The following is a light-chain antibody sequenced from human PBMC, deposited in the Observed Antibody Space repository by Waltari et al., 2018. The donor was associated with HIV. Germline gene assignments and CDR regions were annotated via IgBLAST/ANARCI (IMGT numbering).Light chain of an antibody. CDR2: DVT. CDR3: TAYKYSTRSYV. CDR1: SNDVGDYNH. J-gene: IGLJ1*01. Sequence: QSALTQPASVSGSPGQSINISCIGSSNDVGDYNHVAWYQQHPDKAPKLLIYDVTNRPPGVSNRFSCSKSGNTASLAISGLQAEDEADYFCTAYKYSTRSYVFGTGTKVTVL. V-gene: IGLV2-14*03.